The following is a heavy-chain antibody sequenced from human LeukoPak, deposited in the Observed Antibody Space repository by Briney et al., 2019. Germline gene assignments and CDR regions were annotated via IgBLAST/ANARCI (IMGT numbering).Heavy chain of an antibody. CDR1: GFTFSSYW. J-gene: IGHJ4*02. Sequence: PGGSLRLSCAASGFTFSSYWMSWVRQAPGKGLEWVANINQDESEKYYVDSVKDRFTISRDNAKKSLFLQMNSLRAEDTAVYYCARKLAPVFDYWGQGTLVTVSS. D-gene: IGHD2-2*01. V-gene: IGHV3-7*03. CDR3: ARKLAPVFDY. CDR2: INQDESEK.